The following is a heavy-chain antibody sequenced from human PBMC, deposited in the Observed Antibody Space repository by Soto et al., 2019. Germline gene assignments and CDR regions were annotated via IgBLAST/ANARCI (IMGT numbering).Heavy chain of an antibody. Sequence: GGSLRLSCAASGFTFSSYSMNWVRQAPGKGLEWVSSISSSSSYIYYADSVKGRFTISRDNAKNSLYLQMNSLRAEDTAVYYCARDSSDCSGGSCYYLPSNDAFDIWGQGTMVTVSS. J-gene: IGHJ3*02. CDR3: ARDSSDCSGGSCYYLPSNDAFDI. CDR1: GFTFSSYS. CDR2: ISSSSSYI. V-gene: IGHV3-21*01. D-gene: IGHD2-15*01.